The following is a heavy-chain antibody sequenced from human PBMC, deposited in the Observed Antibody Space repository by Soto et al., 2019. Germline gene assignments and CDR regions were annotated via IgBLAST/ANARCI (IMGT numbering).Heavy chain of an antibody. V-gene: IGHV4-39*01. CDR1: GGSSISSSYY. CDR2: IYYSGST. J-gene: IGHJ4*02. Sequence: SETLSLTCTVSGGSSISSSYYLGWIRQPPGKGLEWIGSIYYSGSTYYNPSLKSRVTISVDTSKNQFSLKLSSVTAADTAVYYCARHGCSGGSCYTSFDYWGQGTLLTVSS. D-gene: IGHD2-15*01. CDR3: ARHGCSGGSCYTSFDY.